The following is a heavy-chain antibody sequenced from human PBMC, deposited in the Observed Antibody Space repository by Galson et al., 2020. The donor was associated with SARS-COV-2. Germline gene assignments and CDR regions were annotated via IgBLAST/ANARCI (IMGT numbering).Heavy chain of an antibody. D-gene: IGHD1-26*01. Sequence: GESLKISCAASGFTFSSFAIHWVPQAPGKGLEWVAFISYDVSNKYYAVFLKGRFTISRDNSKNTLYLQMNSLRAEDTAVYYCARPYSGSYREYFQQWGQGTLVTVSS. CDR2: ISYDVSNK. J-gene: IGHJ1*01. V-gene: IGHV3-30-3*01. CDR1: GFTFSSFA. CDR3: ARPYSGSYREYFQQ.